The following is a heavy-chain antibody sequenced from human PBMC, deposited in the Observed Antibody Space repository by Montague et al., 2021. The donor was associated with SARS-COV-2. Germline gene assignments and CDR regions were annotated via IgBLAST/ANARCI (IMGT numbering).Heavy chain of an antibody. CDR3: ARYTSRMYGSFDY. CDR2: IYWDDDK. D-gene: IGHD3-16*02. V-gene: IGHV2-5*02. CDR1: GFSLNTNGMG. J-gene: IGHJ4*02. Sequence: PALVKPTQTLTLTCTVSGFSLNTNGMGVGWIRQPPGEAPAWLALIYWDDDKRNSPSLKTRLTITKDTSRNQVVLTMTNVDPGDTGTYICARYTSRMYGSFDYWGQGALVSVSS.